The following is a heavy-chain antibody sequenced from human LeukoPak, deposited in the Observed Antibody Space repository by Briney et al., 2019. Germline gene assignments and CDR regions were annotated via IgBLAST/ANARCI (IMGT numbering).Heavy chain of an antibody. CDR3: ARAIPSLLWFGELDAFDI. Sequence: GGSLRLSCAASGFTFSRYWMHWVRQAPGRGLVWVSRINGDGSRATYADSVTGRFTISRENAKNSLYLQMNSLRAGDTAVYYCARAIPSLLWFGELDAFDIWGQGTMVAVSS. CDR1: GFTFSRYW. V-gene: IGHV3-74*01. D-gene: IGHD3-10*01. J-gene: IGHJ3*02. CDR2: INGDGSRA.